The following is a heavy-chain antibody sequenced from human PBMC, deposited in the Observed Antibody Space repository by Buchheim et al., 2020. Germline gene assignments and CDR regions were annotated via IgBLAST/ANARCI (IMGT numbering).Heavy chain of an antibody. J-gene: IGHJ5*02. D-gene: IGHD6-19*01. V-gene: IGHV4-4*02. CDR1: GGSISSGYW. Sequence: QVQLQESGPGLVKPSGTLSLTCTVSGGSISSGYWWTWVRQPPGKGLGWIGQISPTGNINYNPSLKSRVAISLDKSKNHFYLNLSSVTAADTAVYYCASLGLSVPGAPWGQGTL. CDR3: ASLGLSVPGAP. CDR2: ISPTGNI.